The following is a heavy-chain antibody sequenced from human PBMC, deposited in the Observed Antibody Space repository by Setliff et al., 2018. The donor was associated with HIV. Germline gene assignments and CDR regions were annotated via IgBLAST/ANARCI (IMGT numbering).Heavy chain of an antibody. CDR2: IIPIFGTT. J-gene: IGHJ3*02. V-gene: IGHV1-69*06. CDR1: GVTFSSYA. CDR3: ARDRSEAVAGRDAFDI. D-gene: IGHD6-19*01. Sequence: SVKVSCKASGVTFSSYAINWVRQDPGQGLEWMGRIIPIFGTTNYAQKFQGRVTITADKSTSTAYMEMSSLRSEDTAIYYCARDRSEAVAGRDAFDIWGQGTMVTVSS.